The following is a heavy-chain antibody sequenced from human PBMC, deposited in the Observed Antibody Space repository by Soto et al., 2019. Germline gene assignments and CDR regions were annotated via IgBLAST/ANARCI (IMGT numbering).Heavy chain of an antibody. CDR2: IKSKTDGGTT. V-gene: IGHV3-15*01. J-gene: IGHJ6*02. Sequence: GESLKISCAASGFTFSNAWMSWVRQAPGKGLEWVGRIKSKTDGGTTDYAAPVKGRFTISRDDSKNTRYLQMNSLKTEDTAVYYCTTWPGYSSSWYYYYYGMDVWGQGTTVTVSS. CDR3: TTWPGYSSSWYYYYYGMDV. CDR1: GFTFSNAW. D-gene: IGHD6-13*01.